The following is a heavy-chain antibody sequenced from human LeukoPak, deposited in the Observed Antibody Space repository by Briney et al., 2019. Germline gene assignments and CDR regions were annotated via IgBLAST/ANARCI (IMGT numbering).Heavy chain of an antibody. CDR1: GFTFDDYA. V-gene: IGHV3-43*02. J-gene: IGHJ4*02. Sequence: GGSLRLSCAASGFTFDDYAMHWVRQAPGKGLEWVSLIIGDGGSTYYADSVKGRFTISRDNSKNSLYLQMNSLRTEDTALYYCANINDFWSGYYTGYFDYWGQGTLVTVSS. CDR2: IIGDGGST. CDR3: ANINDFWSGYYTGYFDY. D-gene: IGHD3-3*01.